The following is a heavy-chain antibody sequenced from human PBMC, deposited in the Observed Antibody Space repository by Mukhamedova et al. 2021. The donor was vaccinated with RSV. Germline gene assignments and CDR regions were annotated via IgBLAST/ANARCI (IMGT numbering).Heavy chain of an antibody. CDR3: ARSSYSSSPLVS. Sequence: GSGGGTNYADSVKGRFTISRDNSKNTQYLQMNSLRAEDTAVYYCARSSYSSSPLVSWGQGTLVTVSS. J-gene: IGHJ5*02. CDR2: GSGGGT. V-gene: IGHV3-23*01. D-gene: IGHD6-6*01.